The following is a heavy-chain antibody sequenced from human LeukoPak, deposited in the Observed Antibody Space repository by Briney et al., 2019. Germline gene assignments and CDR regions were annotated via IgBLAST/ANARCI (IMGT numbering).Heavy chain of an antibody. V-gene: IGHV3-30*18. J-gene: IGHJ6*03. CDR1: GFTFSSYG. CDR3: AKGGPGYYYYYYMDV. D-gene: IGHD1-14*01. CDR2: ISYDGSNK. Sequence: PGGSLRLSCAASGFTFSSYGMHWVRQAPGKGLEWVAVISYDGSNKYYADSVKGRFTISRDNSKNTLYLQMNSLRAEDTAVYYCAKGGPGYYYYYYMDVWGKGTTVTVSS.